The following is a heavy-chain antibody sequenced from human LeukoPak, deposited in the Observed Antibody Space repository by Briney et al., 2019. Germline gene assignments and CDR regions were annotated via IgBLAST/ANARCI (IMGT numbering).Heavy chain of an antibody. J-gene: IGHJ5*02. CDR2: INPNTGAT. V-gene: IGHV1-2*06. Sequence: ASVKVSCKASGYTFTNYYIHWLRQAPGQGLEWMGRINPNTGATKYAQKFQGRVSMIRDRSINTAFMDLSRLRYDDTAVYYCARDQGDGGNSFDPWGQGTLVTVSS. D-gene: IGHD4-23*01. CDR3: ARDQGDGGNSFDP. CDR1: GYTFTNYY.